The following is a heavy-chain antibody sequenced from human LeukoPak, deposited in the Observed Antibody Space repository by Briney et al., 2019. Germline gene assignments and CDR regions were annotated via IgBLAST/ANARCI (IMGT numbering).Heavy chain of an antibody. CDR2: INPNSGT. V-gene: IGHV1-2*02. CDR3: ATWDAGGGYLGY. Sequence: ASVKVSCKASGYTFTGYYIHWVRQAPGQGLEWMGWINPNSGTNYAQKFQGRVTMTEDTSTDTAYMELSSLRSEDTAVYYCATWDAGGGYLGYWGQGTLVTVSS. J-gene: IGHJ4*02. D-gene: IGHD3-16*02. CDR1: GYTFTGYY.